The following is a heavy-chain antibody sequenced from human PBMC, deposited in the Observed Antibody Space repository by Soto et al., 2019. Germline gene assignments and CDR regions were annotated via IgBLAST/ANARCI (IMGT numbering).Heavy chain of an antibody. D-gene: IGHD2-15*01. Sequence: GASVKVSCKASGGTFSSYTISWVRQAPGQGLEWMGRIIPILGIANYAQKFQGRVTITADKSTSTAYMELSSLRSEDTAVYYCARVGCSGGSCYSGQSWSYYYGMDVWGQGTTVTVSS. CDR3: ARVGCSGGSCYSGQSWSYYYGMDV. J-gene: IGHJ6*02. CDR1: GGTFSSYT. V-gene: IGHV1-69*02. CDR2: IIPILGIA.